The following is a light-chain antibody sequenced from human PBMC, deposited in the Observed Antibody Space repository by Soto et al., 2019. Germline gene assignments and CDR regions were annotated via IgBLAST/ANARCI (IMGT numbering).Light chain of an antibody. J-gene: IGKJ1*01. Sequence: EIVLTQSPGTLSLSPGERATLSCRASQSVSSSYLAWYQQKLGQAPRLLIYGASRRATGIPDRFTGSGSGTDFTLTINRLEPEDFAVYYCQQYGGMWTLGQGTKVDIK. V-gene: IGKV3-20*01. CDR2: GAS. CDR3: QQYGGMWT. CDR1: QSVSSSY.